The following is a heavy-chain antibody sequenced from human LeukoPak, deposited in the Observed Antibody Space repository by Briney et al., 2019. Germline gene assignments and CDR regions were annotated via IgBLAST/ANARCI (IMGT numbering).Heavy chain of an antibody. CDR2: ISGSGGST. J-gene: IGHJ5*02. V-gene: IGHV3-23*01. CDR3: AKDIQLRLNWFDP. Sequence: HPGGSLRLSCAASGFTFSSYAMSWVRQAPGKGLEWVSVISGSGGSTYYADSVKGRFTISRDNSKNTLYLQMDSLRAEDTAVYYCAKDIQLRLNWFDPWGQGTLVTVSS. CDR1: GFTFSSYA. D-gene: IGHD5-18*01.